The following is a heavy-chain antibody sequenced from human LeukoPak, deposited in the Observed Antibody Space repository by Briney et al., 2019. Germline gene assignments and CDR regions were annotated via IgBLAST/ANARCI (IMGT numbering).Heavy chain of an antibody. Sequence: GGSLRLSCAASGFTVSSNYMSWVRQAPGKGLEWVSVIYSGGSTYYADSVMGRFPISRDNSKNTLYLQMNSLRAEDTDVYYCAGSMAKYSFDYWGQGTLVTVSS. CDR1: GFTVSSNY. J-gene: IGHJ4*02. D-gene: IGHD2/OR15-2a*01. CDR3: AGSMAKYSFDY. V-gene: IGHV3-53*01. CDR2: IYSGGST.